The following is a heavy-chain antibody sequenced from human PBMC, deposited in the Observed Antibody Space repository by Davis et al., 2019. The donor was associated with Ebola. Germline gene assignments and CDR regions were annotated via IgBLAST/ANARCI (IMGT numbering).Heavy chain of an antibody. CDR3: AKEYGRTGSSFQSYFDF. CDR2: ISCNSGGI. CDR1: GFTFDDYA. Sequence: SLKISCAASGFTFDDYAMHWVRQAAGKGLEWVSGISCNSGGIAYADSVRGRFTISSDNSWNTLYLQMNSLRPEDTAVYYCAKEYGRTGSSFQSYFDFWGQGTLVTVSS. J-gene: IGHJ4*02. D-gene: IGHD3-10*01. V-gene: IGHV3-9*01.